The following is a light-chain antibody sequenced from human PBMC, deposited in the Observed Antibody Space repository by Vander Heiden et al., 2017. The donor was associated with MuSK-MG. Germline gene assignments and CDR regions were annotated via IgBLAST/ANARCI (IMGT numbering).Light chain of an antibody. CDR1: PSISNY. V-gene: IGKV1-39*01. CDR3: QRSNTTPYT. CDR2: GAS. J-gene: IGKJ2*01. Sequence: DTHITQSPSSPSASAGDRVTITRRASPSISNYLSWFQQQPGKAPKLLIHGASTLQSGVPSRFSGVGSGTYFTLTINILPPDDFSSYCCQRSNTTPYTFGQGTHLEVK.